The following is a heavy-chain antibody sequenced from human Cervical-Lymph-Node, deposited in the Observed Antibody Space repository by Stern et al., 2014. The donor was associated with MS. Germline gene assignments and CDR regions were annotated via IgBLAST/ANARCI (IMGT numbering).Heavy chain of an antibody. Sequence: QLQLQESGSGLVKPSQTLSLTCAVSGGSISSGGYSWSWIRQPPGKGLEWIGYIYHRGSTYYNPSPTRRVTLSVDRLQHQISPRLSSVAAADTAVYYCARSSVTTPNAFDIWGQGTMVTVSS. CDR1: GGSISSGGYS. D-gene: IGHD4-17*01. J-gene: IGHJ3*02. V-gene: IGHV4-30-2*01. CDR3: ARSSVTTPNAFDI. CDR2: IYHRGST.